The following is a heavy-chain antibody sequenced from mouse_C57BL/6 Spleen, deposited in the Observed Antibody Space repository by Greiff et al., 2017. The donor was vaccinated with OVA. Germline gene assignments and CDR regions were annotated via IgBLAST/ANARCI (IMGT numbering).Heavy chain of an antibody. Sequence: EVQLQQSGPELVKPGASVKISCKASGYSFTGYYMNWVKQSPETSLEWIGEINPRTGGTTYNQKFKAKATLTVDKSSSTAYMQLKSLTSEDSAVYYCARSLTGLDYWGQGTTLTVSS. CDR2: INPRTGGT. CDR3: ARSLTGLDY. J-gene: IGHJ2*01. D-gene: IGHD4-1*01. V-gene: IGHV1-42*01. CDR1: GYSFTGYY.